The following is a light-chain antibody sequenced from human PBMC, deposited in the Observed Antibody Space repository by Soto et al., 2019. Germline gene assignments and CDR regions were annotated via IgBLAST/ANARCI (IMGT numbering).Light chain of an antibody. CDR2: STS. J-gene: IGKJ1*01. V-gene: IGKV3-20*01. CDR3: QQYNNWPPWT. Sequence: ELVLTQSPGTLSLSPGERATLSCRASQSVSSNLAWYQQKPGQAPRLLIYSTSSRATGIPDRFSGSGSGTDFTLTISRLEPEDFAVYYCQQYNNWPPWTFGQGTKVDIK. CDR1: QSVSSN.